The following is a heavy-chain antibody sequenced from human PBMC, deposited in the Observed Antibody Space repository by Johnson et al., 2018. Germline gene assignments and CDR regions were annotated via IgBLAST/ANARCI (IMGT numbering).Heavy chain of an antibody. Sequence: VQLVESGGGLVQPGGSLRLSCAASGFTFRSYAMGWVRQAPGKGLEWVSGINGGGGNTYYADSVKGRFTISRDNSKNTLFLQMNGLRAEDTAVYYWAKGVVGGVYFQPWGQGTLVTVSS. J-gene: IGHJ1*01. CDR2: INGGGGNT. D-gene: IGHD2-15*01. CDR1: GFTFRSYA. V-gene: IGHV3-23*04. CDR3: AKGVVGGVYFQP.